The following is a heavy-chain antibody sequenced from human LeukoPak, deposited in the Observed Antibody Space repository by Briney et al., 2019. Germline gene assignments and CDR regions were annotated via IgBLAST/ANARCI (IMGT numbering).Heavy chain of an antibody. J-gene: IGHJ4*02. CDR3: ARGYCTAGTCSVVDH. CDR1: GYTFTGYY. CDR2: INPNSGGT. V-gene: IGHV1-2*02. D-gene: IGHD2-8*02. Sequence: GASVKVSCKASGYTFTGYYMHWVRQAPGQGLEWMGWINPNSGGTNYAQKFQGRVTMTRDTSISTAYMELSRLRSDDTAVYYCARGYCTAGTCSVVDHWGQGSLVTVSS.